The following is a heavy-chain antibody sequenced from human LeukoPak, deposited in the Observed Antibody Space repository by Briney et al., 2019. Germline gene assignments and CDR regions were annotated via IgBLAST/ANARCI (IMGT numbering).Heavy chain of an antibody. CDR2: INHSGST. CDR3: ARAHTMTTANAFDI. V-gene: IGHV4-34*01. J-gene: IGHJ3*02. Sequence: PSETLSLTCAVYGGSFSGYYWSWIRQPPGKGLEWIGEINHSGSTNYNPSLKSRVTISVDTSKNQFSLKLGSVTAADTAVYYCARAHTMTTANAFDIWGQGTMVTVSS. D-gene: IGHD4-17*01. CDR1: GGSFSGYY.